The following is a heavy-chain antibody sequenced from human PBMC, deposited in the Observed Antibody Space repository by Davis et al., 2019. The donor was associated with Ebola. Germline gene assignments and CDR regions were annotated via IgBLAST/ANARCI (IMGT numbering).Heavy chain of an antibody. CDR1: GGTFSSYA. CDR2: IIPIFGTA. Sequence: SVKVSCKASGGTFSSYAISWVRQAPGQGLEWMGGIIPIFGTANYAQKFQGRVTITADESTSTAYMELSSLRSEDTAVYYCARVSTYYDILTGNPTYYYGMDVWGQGTTVTVSS. J-gene: IGHJ6*02. CDR3: ARVSTYYDILTGNPTYYYGMDV. V-gene: IGHV1-69*13. D-gene: IGHD3-9*01.